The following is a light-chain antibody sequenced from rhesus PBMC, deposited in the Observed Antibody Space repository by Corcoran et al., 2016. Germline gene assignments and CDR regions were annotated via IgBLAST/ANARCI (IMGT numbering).Light chain of an antibody. Sequence: EIVMTQSPATLALSPGERATLSCRASQSVSSYLAWYQQKPGQAPRLLIYGASSRATGIPDRFSGRGSGTEFTITISSLEPEDVGVYFCLQSSNWPRTFGQGTKVEIK. V-gene: IGKV3-24*04. J-gene: IGKJ1*01. CDR2: GAS. CDR3: LQSSNWPRT. CDR1: QSVSSY.